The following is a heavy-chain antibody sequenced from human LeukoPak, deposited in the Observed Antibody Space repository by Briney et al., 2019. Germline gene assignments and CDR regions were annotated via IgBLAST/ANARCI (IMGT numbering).Heavy chain of an antibody. CDR2: IYHSGST. Sequence: SETLSLTCAVSGGSISSSNWWSWVRQPPGKGLEWIGEIYHSGSTNYNPSLKSRVTISVDKSKNQFSLKLSSVTAADTAVYYCARAKNYYGSGSYPPYYFDYWGQGTLVTVSS. CDR3: ARAKNYYGSGSYPPYYFDY. D-gene: IGHD3-10*01. CDR1: GGSISSSNW. V-gene: IGHV4-4*02. J-gene: IGHJ4*02.